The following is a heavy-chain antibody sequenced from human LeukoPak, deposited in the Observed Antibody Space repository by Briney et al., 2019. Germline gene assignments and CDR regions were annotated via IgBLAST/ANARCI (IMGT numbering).Heavy chain of an antibody. D-gene: IGHD2-2*01. J-gene: IGHJ6*02. CDR1: GYTFTGYY. V-gene: IGHV1-2*02. Sequence: GASVKVSCKASGYTFTGYYMHWVRQAPGQVLEWMGWINPNSGGTNYAQKFQGRVTMTRDTSISTAYMELSRLRSDDTAVYYCARSRAVVPAAGIHYYYYYGMDVWGQGTTVTVSS. CDR2: INPNSGGT. CDR3: ARSRAVVPAAGIHYYYYYGMDV.